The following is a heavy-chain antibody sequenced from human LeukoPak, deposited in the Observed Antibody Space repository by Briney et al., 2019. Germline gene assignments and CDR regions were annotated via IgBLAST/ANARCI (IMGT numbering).Heavy chain of an antibody. CDR1: GGSLSSYY. V-gene: IGHV4-4*07. CDR3: ARYSSSWYNWFDP. J-gene: IGHJ5*02. Sequence: SETLSLTCTVSGGSLSSYYWSWIRQPAGKGLEWIGRIYTSGSTNYHPSLKSRVTMSVDTSKSQFSLKLRSVTAADTAVYYCARYSSSWYNWFDPWGQGTLVTVSS. CDR2: IYTSGST. D-gene: IGHD6-13*01.